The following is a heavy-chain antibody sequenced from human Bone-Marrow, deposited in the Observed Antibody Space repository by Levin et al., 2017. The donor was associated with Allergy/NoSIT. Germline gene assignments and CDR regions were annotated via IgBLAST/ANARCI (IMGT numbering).Heavy chain of an antibody. J-gene: IGHJ4*02. Sequence: GESLKISCAASGFTFSSYGMHWVRQAPGKGLEWVAVISYDGSNKYYADSVKGRFTISRDNSKNTLYLQMNSLRAEDTAVYYCAKDAYSSGWEIDYWGQGTLVTVSS. CDR1: GFTFSSYG. CDR3: AKDAYSSGWEIDY. CDR2: ISYDGSNK. D-gene: IGHD6-19*01. V-gene: IGHV3-30*18.